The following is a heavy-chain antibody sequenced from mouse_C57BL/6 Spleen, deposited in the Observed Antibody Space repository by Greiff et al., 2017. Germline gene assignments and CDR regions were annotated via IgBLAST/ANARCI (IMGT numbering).Heavy chain of an antibody. CDR3: ARNYGSSPRWYFDV. CDR1: GYTFTDYN. CDR2: INPNNGGT. D-gene: IGHD1-1*01. J-gene: IGHJ1*03. V-gene: IGHV1-22*01. Sequence: VQLQQSGPELVKPGASVKMSCKASGYTFTDYNMHWVKQSHGKSLEWIGYINPNNGGTSYNQKFKGKATLTVYKASSPAYMEFRSLTSEDSAVYYCARNYGSSPRWYFDVWGTGTTVTVSS.